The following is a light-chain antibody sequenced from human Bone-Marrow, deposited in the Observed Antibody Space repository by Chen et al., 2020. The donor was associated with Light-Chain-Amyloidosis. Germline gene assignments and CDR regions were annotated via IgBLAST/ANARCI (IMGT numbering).Light chain of an antibody. CDR3: QSADSSGTDEVI. Sequence: SYELPLPPSVSVSPGPTARITCSGDDLPTKYAYWYQQKPGQAPVLVIHRDTERPSGISERFSGSSSGTTATLPISGVQAEDEADYHCQSADSSGTDEVIFGGGTKLTVL. J-gene: IGLJ2*01. CDR2: RDT. V-gene: IGLV3-25*03. CDR1: DLPTKY.